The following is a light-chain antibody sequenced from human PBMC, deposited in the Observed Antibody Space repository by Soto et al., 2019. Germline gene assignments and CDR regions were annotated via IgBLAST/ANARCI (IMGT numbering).Light chain of an antibody. CDR1: QSISSW. V-gene: IGKV1-5*03. J-gene: IGKJ1*01. CDR3: QQYNSYPWT. Sequence: DIQMTQSPSTLSASVGDRVTITCRASQSISSWLAWYQQKPGKAPKLLIYKAYSLESGIPSRFSGSGSGTEFTLTISSLQPDDFEPYYCQQYNSYPWTFGQGTKVEIK. CDR2: KAY.